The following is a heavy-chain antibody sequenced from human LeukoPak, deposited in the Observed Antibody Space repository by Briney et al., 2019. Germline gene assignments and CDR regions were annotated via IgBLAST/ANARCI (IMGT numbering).Heavy chain of an antibody. V-gene: IGHV4-30-4*08. CDR1: GGSISSGDYY. J-gene: IGHJ4*02. Sequence: PSQTLSLTCTVSGGSISSGDYYWSWIRQPPGKGLEWIGYIYYSGSTYYNPSLKSRVTISVDTSKNQFSLKLSSVTAADSAVYYCAGRVAAAGPFDYWGQGTLVTVSS. D-gene: IGHD6-13*01. CDR3: AGRVAAAGPFDY. CDR2: IYYSGST.